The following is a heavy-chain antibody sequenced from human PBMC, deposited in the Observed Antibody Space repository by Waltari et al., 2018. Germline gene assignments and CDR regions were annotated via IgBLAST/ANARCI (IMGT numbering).Heavy chain of an antibody. D-gene: IGHD3-22*01. Sequence: VQLQESGQGLVKLSETLPLNCVVSGYSINSGSYWGWLRQAPGKGVDGIGSNDHSGTTVYECSRKNRFTSSVDTSTNQFSLRQTAGTAADTAFFYCARGGGHRYDTYYFDYWGQGMLVTVSS. CDR2: NDHSGTT. CDR1: GYSINSGSY. CDR3: ARGGGHRYDTYYFDY. V-gene: IGHV4-38-2*01. J-gene: IGHJ4*02.